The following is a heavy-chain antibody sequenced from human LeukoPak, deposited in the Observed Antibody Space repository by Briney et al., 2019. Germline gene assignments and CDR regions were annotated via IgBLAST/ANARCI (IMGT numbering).Heavy chain of an antibody. Sequence: SETLSLTCTVSGGSISSSGYYWGWIRQPPGKGLEWIGNIYYVGSTYYNPSLNSRVTISVDTSKNQFSLKLNSVTAADTAVYYCARAKYSNCFDYWGQGTLVTVSS. CDR2: IYYVGST. CDR1: GGSISSSGYY. J-gene: IGHJ4*02. CDR3: ARAKYSNCFDY. V-gene: IGHV4-39*07. D-gene: IGHD4-11*01.